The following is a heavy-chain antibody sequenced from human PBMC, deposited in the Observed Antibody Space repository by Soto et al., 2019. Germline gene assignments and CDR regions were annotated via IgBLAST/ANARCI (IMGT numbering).Heavy chain of an antibody. D-gene: IGHD1-26*01. Sequence: SATLSLTCSVSGGSISSSYWSWIRQPPGKGLEWIGYVYYSGNTNYNPSLKSRVTMSVDTSKNQFSLKLSSVTAADTAVYYCARESGSYDPLDYWGQGTLVTVSS. CDR3: ARESGSYDPLDY. V-gene: IGHV4-59*01. CDR2: VYYSGNT. CDR1: GGSISSSY. J-gene: IGHJ4*02.